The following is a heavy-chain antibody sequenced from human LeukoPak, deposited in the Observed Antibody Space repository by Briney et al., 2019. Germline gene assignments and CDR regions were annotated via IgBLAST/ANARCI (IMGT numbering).Heavy chain of an antibody. CDR3: ARRIVVVPAASRNSGLAFDI. D-gene: IGHD2-2*01. Sequence: QSSETLSLTCAVYGGSFSGYYWSWIRQTPGKGLEWIGEINHSGSTNYNPSLKSRVTISGDTSKNQFSLKLRAVTAADTAVYYCARRIVVVPAASRNSGLAFDIWGQGTMVTVSS. J-gene: IGHJ3*02. CDR1: GGSFSGYY. CDR2: INHSGST. V-gene: IGHV4-34*01.